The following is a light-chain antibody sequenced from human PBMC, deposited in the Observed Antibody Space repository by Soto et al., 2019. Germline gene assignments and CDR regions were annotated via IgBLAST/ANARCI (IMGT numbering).Light chain of an antibody. CDR1: QNIRNL. Sequence: DIQLTQSPSNLSADVGESVTITCRASQNIRNLLAWYQQKPGKAPKXLIYDASTLKTGVQSSFSGSGSGSEFNFTITGLQPDDFATYFCQQYNTHATCGQGTRLEIK. CDR3: QQYNTHAT. V-gene: IGKV1-5*01. J-gene: IGKJ5*01. CDR2: DAS.